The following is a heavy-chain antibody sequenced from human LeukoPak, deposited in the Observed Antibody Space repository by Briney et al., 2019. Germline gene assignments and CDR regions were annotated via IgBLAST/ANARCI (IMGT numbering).Heavy chain of an antibody. V-gene: IGHV3-21*01. Sequence: GGSLRLSCAASGVTFSSYSMNWVCQAPGKGLEWVSSISSSSSYIYYADSVKGRFTISRDNAKTSLYLQMNSLRAEDTAVYYCATRLRYFDWLFHDAFDIWGQGTMVTVSS. CDR2: ISSSSSYI. CDR3: ATRLRYFDWLFHDAFDI. CDR1: GVTFSSYS. D-gene: IGHD3-9*01. J-gene: IGHJ3*02.